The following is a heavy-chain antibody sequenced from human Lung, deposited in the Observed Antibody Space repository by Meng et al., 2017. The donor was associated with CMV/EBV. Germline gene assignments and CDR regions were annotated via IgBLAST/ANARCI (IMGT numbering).Heavy chain of an antibody. Sequence: SVXVSXXTSGYSFIGYYMHWVRQAPGQGLEWMAWINPNSGATSYAQKFQGRVTVTRDTSMSTAYMELSRLRSDDTAVYYCASGMFCTDGVCYFIRWGQGTLVTVSS. CDR2: INPNSGAT. CDR3: ASGMFCTDGVCYFIR. V-gene: IGHV1-2*02. CDR1: GYSFIGYY. D-gene: IGHD2-8*01. J-gene: IGHJ4*02.